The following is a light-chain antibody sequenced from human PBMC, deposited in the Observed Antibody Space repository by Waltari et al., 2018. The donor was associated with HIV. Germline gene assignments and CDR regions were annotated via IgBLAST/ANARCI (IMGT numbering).Light chain of an antibody. CDR1: DSNIGVSY. CDR2: END. Sequence: QSVLTQPPSVSAAPGQNVLISCSGSDSNIGVSYVSWYQHLPGPAPQLGLHENDKRPSGGPDRCSGSKSGASATLDISGLQAGDEADYYCAAWDTDLRIVAFGGGTHLTV. V-gene: IGLV1-51*02. J-gene: IGLJ2*01. CDR3: AAWDTDLRIVA.